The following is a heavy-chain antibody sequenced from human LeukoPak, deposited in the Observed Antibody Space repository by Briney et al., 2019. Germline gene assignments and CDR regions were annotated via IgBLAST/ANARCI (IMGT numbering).Heavy chain of an antibody. CDR2: ISAYNGNT. V-gene: IGHV1-18*01. CDR3: ARDGAAGYSYGYSGY. Sequence: ASVKVSCKASGYTFTSYGISWVRQAPGQGLEWMGWISAYNGNTNYAQKLQGRVTMTTDISTSTAYMELRSLRSDDTAVYYCARDGAAGYSYGYSGYWGQGTLVTVSS. J-gene: IGHJ4*02. CDR1: GYTFTSYG. D-gene: IGHD5-18*01.